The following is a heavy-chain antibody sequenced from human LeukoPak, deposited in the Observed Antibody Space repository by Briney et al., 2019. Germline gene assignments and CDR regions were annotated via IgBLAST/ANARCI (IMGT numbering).Heavy chain of an antibody. CDR3: ARDLTDGYGDVDY. D-gene: IGHD1-14*01. Sequence: GGSLRLSCSASGFTFSSYTMHWVRQAPGKGLEWVAVIWYDGSNKYYADSVKGRFTISRDNSKNTLYLQMNSLRAEDTAVYYCARDLTDGYGDVDYWGQGTLVTVSS. J-gene: IGHJ4*02. CDR1: GFTFSSYT. CDR2: IWYDGSNK. V-gene: IGHV3-33*08.